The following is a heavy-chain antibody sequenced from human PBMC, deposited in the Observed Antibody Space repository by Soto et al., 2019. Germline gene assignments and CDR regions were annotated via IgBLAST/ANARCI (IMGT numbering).Heavy chain of an antibody. CDR3: AREENCSDGIRYSEYFQR. J-gene: IGHJ1*01. V-gene: IGHV1-46*01. D-gene: IGHD2-15*01. CDR1: GYIFTAYS. CDR2: VNPSGGST. Sequence: QVQLVQSGAEVKKPGASVKVSCKASGYIFTAYSMHWVRQAPGQGLEWMGVVNPSGGSTNYAQKFQGRITMTRHTSTSTVYMDLSSLTSEDTAVYYCAREENCSDGIRYSEYFQRWGQGTLVTVSS.